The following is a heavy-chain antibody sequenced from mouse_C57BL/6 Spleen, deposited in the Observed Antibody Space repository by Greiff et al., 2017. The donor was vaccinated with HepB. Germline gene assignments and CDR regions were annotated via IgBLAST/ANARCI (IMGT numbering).Heavy chain of an antibody. CDR2: ISGGGGNT. CDR3: ARQGDYYGSSYDWYFDV. Sequence: EVQVVESGGGLVKPGGSLKLSCAASGFTFSSYTMSWVRQTPEKRLEWVATISGGGGNTYYPDSVKGRFTISRENAKNTLYLQMSSLRPEDTAVYYCARQGDYYGSSYDWYFDVWGTGTTVTVSS. J-gene: IGHJ1*03. CDR1: GFTFSSYT. D-gene: IGHD1-1*01. V-gene: IGHV5-9*04.